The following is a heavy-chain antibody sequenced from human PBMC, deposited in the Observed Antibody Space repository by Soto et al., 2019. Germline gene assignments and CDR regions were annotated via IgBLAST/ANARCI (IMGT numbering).Heavy chain of an antibody. CDR3: ARRPYYYDSSGYYPFDY. V-gene: IGHV4-34*01. CDR2: INHSGST. D-gene: IGHD3-22*01. Sequence: LSLTCAVYGGSFSGYYWSWIRQPQGKGLEWIGEINHSGSTNYNPSLKSRVTISVDTSKNQFSLKLSSVTAADTAVYYCARRPYYYDSSGYYPFDYWGQGTLVTVSS. CDR1: GGSFSGYY. J-gene: IGHJ4*02.